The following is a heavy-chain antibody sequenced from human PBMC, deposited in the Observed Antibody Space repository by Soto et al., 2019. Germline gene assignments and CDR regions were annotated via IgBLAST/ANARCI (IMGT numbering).Heavy chain of an antibody. V-gene: IGHV3-33*01. CDR1: GFTFSHYG. CDR3: ARDALGYCRSSNCDIYYGMDV. D-gene: IGHD2-2*01. CDR2: IQSDGKNV. J-gene: IGHJ6*02. Sequence: QVQLVESGGGVVQPGRSLRLSCEASGFTFSHYGMHWVRQAPGKGLEWVSVIQSDGKNVYYIDSVKGRFTISRDNSKNTLYLQMNSLRAEDTAVYFCARDALGYCRSSNCDIYYGMDVWGQGTTVIVSS.